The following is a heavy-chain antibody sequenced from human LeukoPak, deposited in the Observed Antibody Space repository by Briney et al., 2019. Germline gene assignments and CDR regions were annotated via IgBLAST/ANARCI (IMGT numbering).Heavy chain of an antibody. CDR3: TRDHPGYSYGSQEYHYNYMDV. D-gene: IGHD5-18*01. V-gene: IGHV3-7*01. J-gene: IGHJ6*03. CDR1: GGSFSGYY. CDR2: IKQDESEK. Sequence: ETLSLTCAVYGGSFSGYYWSWVRQAPGKGLEWVANIKQDESEKYYVDSVKGRFTISRDNAKNSLYLQMNSLRAEDTAVYYCTRDHPGYSYGSQEYHYNYMDVWGKGTTVTVSS.